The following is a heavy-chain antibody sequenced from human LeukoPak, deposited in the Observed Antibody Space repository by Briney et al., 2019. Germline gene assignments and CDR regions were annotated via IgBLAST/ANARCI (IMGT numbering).Heavy chain of an antibody. Sequence: SVKVSCKASGYIFTNYYMQWVRQVPGQGLEWMGGIIPIFGTANYAQKFQGRVTITADESTSTAYMELSSLRSEDTAVYYCARDGDLCSSTSCYNYWGQGTLVTVSS. D-gene: IGHD2-2*02. V-gene: IGHV1-69*13. CDR2: IIPIFGTA. CDR1: GYIFTNYY. CDR3: ARDGDLCSSTSCYNY. J-gene: IGHJ4*02.